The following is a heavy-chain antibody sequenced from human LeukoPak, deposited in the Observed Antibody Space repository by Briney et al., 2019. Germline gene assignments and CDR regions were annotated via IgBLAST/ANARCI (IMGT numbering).Heavy chain of an antibody. CDR1: GGSISSGGYY. J-gene: IGHJ2*01. Sequence: SQTLSLTCTVSGGSISSGGYYWSWIRQPPGKGLEWIGYIYHSGSTYYNPSLKSRVTISVDTSKNQFSLKLSSVSAADTAVYYCARVRSSSSLSPWYIDLWGRGALVTVSS. CDR2: IYHSGST. V-gene: IGHV4-30-2*01. D-gene: IGHD6-13*01. CDR3: ARVRSSSSLSPWYIDL.